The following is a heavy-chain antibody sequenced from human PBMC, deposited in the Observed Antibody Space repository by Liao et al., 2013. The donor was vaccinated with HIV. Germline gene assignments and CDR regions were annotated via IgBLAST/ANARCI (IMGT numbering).Heavy chain of an antibody. Sequence: QMQLQESGPGLVKPSETLSLTCTVSGGSITSNYWAWIRQPPGKGLEWIGSIYSSGTTSYNPSLKSRVAISVDTSKNQLSLRLTSLTAADTAVFYCARGFGWFDPWGQGTRVTVSS. CDR2: IYSSGTT. J-gene: IGHJ5*02. CDR3: ARGFGWFDP. V-gene: IGHV4-39*07. CDR1: GGSITSNY. D-gene: IGHD3-10*01.